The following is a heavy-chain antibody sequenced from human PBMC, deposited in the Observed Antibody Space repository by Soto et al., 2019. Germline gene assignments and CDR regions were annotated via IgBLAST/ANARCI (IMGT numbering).Heavy chain of an antibody. J-gene: IGHJ4*02. Sequence: QVQLVESGGGVVQPGRSLRLSCAASGFTLSSYGIHWVRQAPGKGLEWVAVISYDGSNKYYADSVKGRFTISRDNSKNTLYMQMNSLRAEDTAVYYCAKDLAWSLDYWGQGTLVTVSS. V-gene: IGHV3-30*18. D-gene: IGHD3-3*01. CDR3: AKDLAWSLDY. CDR2: ISYDGSNK. CDR1: GFTLSSYG.